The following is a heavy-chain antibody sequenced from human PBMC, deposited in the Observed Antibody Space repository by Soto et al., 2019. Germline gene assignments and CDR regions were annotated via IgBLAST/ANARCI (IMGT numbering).Heavy chain of an antibody. CDR2: VYYSGST. V-gene: IGHV4-31*03. CDR3: ARAEKNYYDGGGCPVDS. J-gene: IGHJ4*02. Sequence: SETLSLTCNVSGGAVNSGGHYWSWIRQHPGKGLEWIGYVYYSGSTYYNPSLRSRLTISLDTSKNQVSLKLSAVTAADTALYYCARAEKNYYDGGGCPVDSWGQGTLVTVSS. CDR1: GGAVNSGGHY. D-gene: IGHD3-22*01.